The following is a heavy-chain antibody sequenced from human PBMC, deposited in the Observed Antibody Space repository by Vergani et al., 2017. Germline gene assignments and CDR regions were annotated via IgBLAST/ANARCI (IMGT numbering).Heavy chain of an antibody. Sequence: QLQLQESGPGLVKPSETLSLTCTVSGGSISSSSYYWGWIRQPPGKGLEWIGSIYYSGSTYYNPSLKSRVTISVDTSKNQFSLKLSSVTAADTAVYYCARRNTKHYYYYYYMDVWGKGTTVTVSS. D-gene: IGHD3-3*01. CDR1: GGSISSSSYY. V-gene: IGHV4-39*07. J-gene: IGHJ6*03. CDR2: IYYSGST. CDR3: ARRNTKHYYYYYYMDV.